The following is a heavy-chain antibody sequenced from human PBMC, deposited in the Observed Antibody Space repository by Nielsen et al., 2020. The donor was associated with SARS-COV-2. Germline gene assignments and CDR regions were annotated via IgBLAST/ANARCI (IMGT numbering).Heavy chain of an antibody. J-gene: IGHJ5*02. Sequence: ASVKVSCKASGYTFTSYGISWVRQAPGQGLEWMGWISAYNGSTNYAQKLQGRVTMTTDTSTSTAYMELRSLRSDDTAVYYCARVDDSSGYYLRNWFDPWGQGTLVTVSS. D-gene: IGHD3-22*01. CDR3: ARVDDSSGYYLRNWFDP. V-gene: IGHV1-18*01. CDR1: GYTFTSYG. CDR2: ISAYNGST.